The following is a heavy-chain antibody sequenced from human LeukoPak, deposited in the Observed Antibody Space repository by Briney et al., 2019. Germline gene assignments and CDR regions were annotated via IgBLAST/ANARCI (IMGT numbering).Heavy chain of an antibody. J-gene: IGHJ4*02. CDR2: ISSSTSYI. V-gene: IGHV3-21*01. CDR3: ARGQTERDYYFDY. CDR1: GSTFSSYS. Sequence: GGSLRLSCAASGSTFSSYSMNWVRQAPGKGLEWVSSISSSTSYIYYADSVKGRFTISRDNAKNSLYLQMNSLRAEDTAVYYCARGQTERDYYFDYWGQGTLVTVSS.